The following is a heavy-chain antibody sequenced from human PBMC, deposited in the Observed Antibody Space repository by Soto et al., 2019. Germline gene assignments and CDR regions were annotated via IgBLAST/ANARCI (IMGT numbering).Heavy chain of an antibody. CDR3: ARKLELRGSYYYYDRDV. CDR1: GYTFTDYY. D-gene: IGHD1-7*01. Sequence: ASVKVSCKASGYTFTDYYMNWVRQAPGQGLEWMGWINPNSSGTNYAQKFQGRVNMTRDTSISTAYMELSRLRSDDTAVYYCARKLELRGSYYYYDRDVCRKRTTIPVSS. CDR2: INPNSSGT. V-gene: IGHV1-2*02. J-gene: IGHJ6*01.